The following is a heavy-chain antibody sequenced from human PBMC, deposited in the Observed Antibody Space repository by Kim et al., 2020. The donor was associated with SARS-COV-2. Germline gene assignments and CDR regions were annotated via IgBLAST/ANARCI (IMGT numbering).Heavy chain of an antibody. V-gene: IGHV3-7*01. CDR1: GFTFSRYW. Sequence: GGSLRLSCAASGFTFSRYWMSWVRQAPGKGLEWVANIKEDGSEKYYVDSVKGRFTISRDNAKNSLYLQMNCLRAEDTAVYYCGRDYDIWGQGTMVTVSS. J-gene: IGHJ3*02. CDR2: IKEDGSEK. CDR3: GRDYDI.